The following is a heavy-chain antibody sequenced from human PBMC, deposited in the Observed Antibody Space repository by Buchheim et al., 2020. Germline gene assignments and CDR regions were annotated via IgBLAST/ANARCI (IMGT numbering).Heavy chain of an antibody. CDR2: ISHDESHK. J-gene: IGHJ6*02. D-gene: IGHD6-19*01. V-gene: IGHV3-30*18. CDR3: AKDHWVGYSSGWYGMDV. CDR1: GFTFSTYG. Sequence: QVQLVESGGGVVQPGRSLRLSCAASGFTFSTYGMHWVRQAPGKGLEWVAVISHDESHKYYADSVKGRFTISRDNSKNTLYLQMNSLRAEDTAVYYCAKDHWVGYSSGWYGMDVWGQGTT.